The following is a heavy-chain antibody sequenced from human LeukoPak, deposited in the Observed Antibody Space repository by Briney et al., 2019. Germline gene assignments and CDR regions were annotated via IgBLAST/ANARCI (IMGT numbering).Heavy chain of an antibody. CDR1: GYTFTGYY. V-gene: IGHV1-2*02. CDR3: ARQYYYDSSGYYLDY. Sequence: ASVKVSCKASGYTFTGYYMHWVRQAPGQGLEWMGWINPNSGGTNYAQKFQGRVTMTRDTSISTAYMELSRLRSDDTAVYYCARQYYYDSSGYYLDYWGQGTLVTVSS. D-gene: IGHD3-22*01. CDR2: INPNSGGT. J-gene: IGHJ4*02.